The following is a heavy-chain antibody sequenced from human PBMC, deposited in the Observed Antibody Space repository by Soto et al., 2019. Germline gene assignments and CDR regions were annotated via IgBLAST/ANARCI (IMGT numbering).Heavy chain of an antibody. CDR3: ARERYCSSTSCYVGYFQH. Sequence: GGSLRLSCAASGFTVSSNYMTWVRQAPGKGLEWVSLIKSSSRTYYADSVKGRFTISRDNAKNSLYLQMNSLRAEDTAVYYCARERYCSSTSCYVGYFQHWGQGTLVTVSS. CDR2: IKSSSRT. D-gene: IGHD2-2*01. V-gene: IGHV3-66*01. CDR1: GFTVSSNY. J-gene: IGHJ1*01.